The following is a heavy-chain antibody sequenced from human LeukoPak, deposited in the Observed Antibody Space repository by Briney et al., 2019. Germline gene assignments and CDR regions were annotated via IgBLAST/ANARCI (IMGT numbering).Heavy chain of an antibody. D-gene: IGHD2-15*01. CDR3: AGGGSLTPFDY. J-gene: IGHJ4*02. CDR1: GFTFSSYW. CDR2: INSDGSST. V-gene: IGHV3-74*01. Sequence: PGGSLRLSCAASGFTFSSYWMHRVRQAPGKGLVWVSRINSDGSSTSHADSVKGRFTISRDNAKNTLYLQMNSLRAEDTAVYYCAGGGSLTPFDYWGQGTLVTVSS.